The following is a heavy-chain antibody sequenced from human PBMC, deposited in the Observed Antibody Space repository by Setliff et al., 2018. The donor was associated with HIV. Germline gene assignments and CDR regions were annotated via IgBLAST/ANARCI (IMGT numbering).Heavy chain of an antibody. Sequence: SETLSLTCTVSGGSISSSSHYWGWIRQPPGKGLEWVGSIYYSGSTYYNPSLKSRVTISLDTSKNQLSLKLSSVTAADTAVYYCASYYRVSGWYQEASWFFDLWGRGTLVTV. CDR1: GGSISSSSHY. V-gene: IGHV4-39*01. D-gene: IGHD6-19*01. CDR3: ASYYRVSGWYQEASWFFDL. CDR2: IYYSGST. J-gene: IGHJ2*01.